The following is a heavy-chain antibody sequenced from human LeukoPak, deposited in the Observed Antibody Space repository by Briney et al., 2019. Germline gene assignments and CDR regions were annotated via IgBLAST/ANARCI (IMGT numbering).Heavy chain of an antibody. CDR1: GFTFSSYW. J-gene: IGHJ4*02. CDR3: ARLDRPIWFGESTIDY. V-gene: IGHV3-7*01. Sequence: GGSLRLSCAASGFTFSSYWMSWVRQAPGKGLEWVANIKQDGSEKYYVDSEKGRFTISRDNAKNSLYLQMNSLRAEDTAVYYCARLDRPIWFGESTIDYWGQGTLVTVSS. D-gene: IGHD3-10*01. CDR2: IKQDGSEK.